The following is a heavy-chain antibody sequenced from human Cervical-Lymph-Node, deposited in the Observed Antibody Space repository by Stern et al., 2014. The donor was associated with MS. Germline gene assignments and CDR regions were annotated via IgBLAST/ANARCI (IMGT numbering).Heavy chain of an antibody. J-gene: IGHJ5*02. V-gene: IGHV4-39*01. Sequence: QVQLQESGPGLVKPSETLSLTCAVSGGSVSDSRYYWGWIRQPPGKGLEWIGSVSYTGSTYNNPSLKSRVTLSVDTTKNHSPLHLTSVTAADTALYYCSRHLPYSSSWYNWFDPWGQGTLVTVSS. CDR1: GGSVSDSRYY. CDR2: VSYTGST. CDR3: SRHLPYSSSWYNWFDP. D-gene: IGHD6-13*01.